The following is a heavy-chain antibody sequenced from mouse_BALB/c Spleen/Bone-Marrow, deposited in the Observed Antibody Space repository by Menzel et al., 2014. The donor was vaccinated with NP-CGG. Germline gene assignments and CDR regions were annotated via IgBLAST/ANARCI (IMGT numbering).Heavy chain of an antibody. CDR2: IYPSDSYT. V-gene: IGHV1-69*02. Sequence: QVQLQQSGAELVRPGASVKLSCEASGYTFTSYWINWVKQRPGQGLEWIGNIYPSDSYTNYNQKFKDKATLTVDKSSSTAYMQLSSPTSEDSAVYYCTRREGNYAFAYWGQGTLVTVSA. CDR1: GYTFTSYW. J-gene: IGHJ3*01. D-gene: IGHD2-1*01. CDR3: TRREGNYAFAY.